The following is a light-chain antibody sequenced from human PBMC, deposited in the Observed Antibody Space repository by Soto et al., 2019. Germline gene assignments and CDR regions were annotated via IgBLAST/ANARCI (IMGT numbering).Light chain of an antibody. J-gene: IGKJ5*01. CDR2: DAS. V-gene: IGKV3-11*01. CDR1: QSVSSY. CDR3: QQYNNWS. Sequence: EIVLTQSPATLSLSPGERATLSCRASQSVSSYLAWYQQKPGQAPRLLIYDASNRATGIPARFSGSGSGTEFTLTISSLQSEDFAVYYCQQYNNWSFGQGTRLEIK.